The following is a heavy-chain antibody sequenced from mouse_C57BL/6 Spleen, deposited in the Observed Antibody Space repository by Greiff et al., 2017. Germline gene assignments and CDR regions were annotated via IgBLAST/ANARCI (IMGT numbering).Heavy chain of an antibody. CDR3: ARRQHSSGYFDY. J-gene: IGHJ2*01. D-gene: IGHD3-2*02. CDR2: INPNNGGT. Sequence: EVQLVESGPELVKPGASVKMSCKASGYTFTDYNMHWVKQSHGKSLEWIGNINPNNGGTSYNQKFKGKATLTVNKSSSTAYMELRSLTSEDSAVYYCARRQHSSGYFDYWGQGTTLTVSS. V-gene: IGHV1-22*01. CDR1: GYTFTDYN.